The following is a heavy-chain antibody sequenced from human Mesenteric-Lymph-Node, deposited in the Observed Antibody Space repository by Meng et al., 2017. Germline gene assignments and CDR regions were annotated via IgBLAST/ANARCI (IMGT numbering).Heavy chain of an antibody. D-gene: IGHD3-9*01. CDR3: ARGGLLYDILTGWRPSSGFDI. V-gene: IGHV4-34*01. CDR1: GFTFTIYW. J-gene: IGHJ3*02. Sequence: GSLRLSCAASGFTFTIYWIHWVRQAPGKGLEWIGEINHSGSTNYNPSLKSRVTISVDTSKNQFSLKLSSVTAADTAVYYCARGGLLYDILTGWRPSSGFDIWGQGTMVTVSS. CDR2: INHSGST.